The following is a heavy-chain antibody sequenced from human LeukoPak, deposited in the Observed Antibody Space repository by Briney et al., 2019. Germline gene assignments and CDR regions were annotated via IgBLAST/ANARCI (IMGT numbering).Heavy chain of an antibody. CDR1: GGSISSGGYY. J-gene: IGHJ4*02. CDR3: ARDEKWELLSAL. V-gene: IGHV4-30-2*01. D-gene: IGHD1-26*01. Sequence: PSETLSLTCAVSGGSISSGGYYWSWIRQPPGKGLEWIGYIYHSGSTYYNPSLKSRVTISVDRSKNQFSLKLSSVTAADTAVYYCARDEKWELLSALWGQGTLVTVSS. CDR2: IYHSGST.